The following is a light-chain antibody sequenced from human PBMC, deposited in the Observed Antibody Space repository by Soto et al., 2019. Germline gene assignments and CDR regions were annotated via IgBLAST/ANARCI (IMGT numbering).Light chain of an antibody. V-gene: IGKV3-11*01. Sequence: EIVLTQSPATLSLSPGERATLSCRPSQSVSRYFAWYQQKPGQAPRLLIYDTSNRATGIPARFSGSGSGTDFTLTISNLEPEDFAVYYCQQRSNWPITFGQGTRLEIK. CDR2: DTS. CDR3: QQRSNWPIT. CDR1: QSVSRY. J-gene: IGKJ5*01.